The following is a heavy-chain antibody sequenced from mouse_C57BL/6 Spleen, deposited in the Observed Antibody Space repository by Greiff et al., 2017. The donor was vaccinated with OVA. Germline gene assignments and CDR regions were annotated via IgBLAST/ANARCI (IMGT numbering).Heavy chain of an antibody. D-gene: IGHD1-1*01. V-gene: IGHV1-81*01. Sequence: QVQLQQSGAELARPGASVKLSCKASGYTFTSYGISWVKQRTGQGLEWIGEIYPRSGNTYYNEKFKGKATLTADKSSSTAYMELRSLTSEDSAVYFCAREDTTVGYYAMDYWGQGTSVTVSS. J-gene: IGHJ4*01. CDR1: GYTFTSYG. CDR2: IYPRSGNT. CDR3: AREDTTVGYYAMDY.